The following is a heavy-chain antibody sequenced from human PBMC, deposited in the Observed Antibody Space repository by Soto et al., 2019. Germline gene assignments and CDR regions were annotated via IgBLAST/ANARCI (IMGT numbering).Heavy chain of an antibody. Sequence: SEPLCLTCTVSGGSIRNGDYHWSWMRQPPGKGLEWIGYIYYTGNTYYNSSLKSRVTIAVDTSKNQFSLKLSSVTAAGAGVYYFARGDYGQQRGFYHFDYWGQGTLVTVSS. CDR2: IYYTGNT. CDR1: GGSIRNGDYH. V-gene: IGHV4-30-4*01. CDR3: ARGDYGQQRGFYHFDY. J-gene: IGHJ4*02. D-gene: IGHD4-17*01.